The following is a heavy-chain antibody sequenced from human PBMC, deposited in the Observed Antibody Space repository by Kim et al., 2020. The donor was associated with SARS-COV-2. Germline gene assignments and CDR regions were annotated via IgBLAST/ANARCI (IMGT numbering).Heavy chain of an antibody. CDR3: VKTYYYGSGSYYYFDY. D-gene: IGHD3-10*01. V-gene: IGHV3-64D*06. Sequence: SVKGRFTISRDNSKNTLDLQMSSLRAEDTAVYYCVKTYYYGSGSYYYFDYWGQGTLVTVSS. J-gene: IGHJ4*02.